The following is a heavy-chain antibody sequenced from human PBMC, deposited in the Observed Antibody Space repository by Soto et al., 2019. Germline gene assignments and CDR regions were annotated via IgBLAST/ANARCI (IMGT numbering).Heavy chain of an antibody. CDR1: GFTFSDYY. D-gene: IGHD3-22*01. CDR3: ARHSSGYYYSLDY. J-gene: IGHJ4*02. Sequence: QVQLVESGGGLVKPGGSLRLSCAASGFTFSDYYMSWIRQAPGKGLEWVSYISSSSSYTNYADSVKGRFTISRDNAKNSLYLQMNSLRAEDTAVYYCARHSSGYYYSLDYWGQGPLVTVSS. V-gene: IGHV3-11*06. CDR2: ISSSSSYT.